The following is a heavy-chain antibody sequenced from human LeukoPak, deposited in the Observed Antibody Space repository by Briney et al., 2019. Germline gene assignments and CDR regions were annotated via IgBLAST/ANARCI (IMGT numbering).Heavy chain of an antibody. V-gene: IGHV4-59*10. D-gene: IGHD3-3*01. CDR3: ARGHDFWSGYFYYYYYMDV. CDR2: IYTSGIT. CDR1: GGSFSGYY. J-gene: IGHJ6*03. Sequence: PSETLSLTCAVYGGSFSGYYWSWIRQPPGKGLEWIGRIYTSGITNYNPSLKSRVTMSVDTSKNQFSLKLSSVTAADTAVYYCARGHDFWSGYFYYYYYMDVWGKGTTVTVSS.